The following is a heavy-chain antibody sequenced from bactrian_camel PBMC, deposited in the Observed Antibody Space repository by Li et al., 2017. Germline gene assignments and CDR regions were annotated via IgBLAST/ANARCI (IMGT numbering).Heavy chain of an antibody. D-gene: IGHD4*01. CDR2: ISPGGHTP. J-gene: IGHJ7*01. CDR1: GYIYNIGC. Sequence: HVQLVESGGGSVQAGGSLRLSCAASGYIYNIGCMGWFRQAPGKEREGVASISPGGHTPYYAAPVNGRFTISQDNAKREMYLQMDSLKPDDTAMYFCAAAVLPARVRLCPEIATLGDSHMDSWGKGTQVTVS. V-gene: IGHV3S1*01.